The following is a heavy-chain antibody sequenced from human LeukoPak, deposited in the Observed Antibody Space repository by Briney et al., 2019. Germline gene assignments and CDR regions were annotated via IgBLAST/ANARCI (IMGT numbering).Heavy chain of an antibody. J-gene: IGHJ4*02. CDR1: GFTFSTHG. D-gene: IGHD4-17*01. CDR2: IKSKTDGGTT. Sequence: GRSLRLSCAASGFTFSTHGMHWVRQAPGKGLEWVGRIKSKTDGGTTDYAAPVKGRFTISRDDSKNTLYLQMNSLKTEDTAVYYRTTGPVTTEFDYWGQGTLVTVSS. CDR3: TTGPVTTEFDY. V-gene: IGHV3-15*01.